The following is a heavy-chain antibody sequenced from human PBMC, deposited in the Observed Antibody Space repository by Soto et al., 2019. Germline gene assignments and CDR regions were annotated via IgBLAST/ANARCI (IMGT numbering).Heavy chain of an antibody. CDR2: SSGSGGST. CDR1: GFTFSTYA. V-gene: IGHV3-23*01. J-gene: IGHJ4*02. CDR3: AKDHGVCGGDCYSGRLGY. D-gene: IGHD2-21*02. Sequence: PGGSLRLSCAASGFTFSTYAMSWVRQAPGKGPEWVSSSSGSGGSTYYADSVKGRFTVSRDNSKNTLYVQMSSLRAEDTAVYYCAKDHGVCGGDCYSGRLGYWGQGTLVTVSS.